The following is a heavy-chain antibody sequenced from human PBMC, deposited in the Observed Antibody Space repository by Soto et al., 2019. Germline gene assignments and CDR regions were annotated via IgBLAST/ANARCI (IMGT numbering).Heavy chain of an antibody. J-gene: IGHJ6*02. Sequence: PGGALRLSCAASGFTVSGYARTGGRQAPGEGLGWVSGISGSGGNIYYADSVKGRFTISRDNSKNALYLQINSLRAADTAVYSCPRRNSYGSGSYMSYYYGLDVWGQGTTVTVSS. CDR2: ISGSGGNI. D-gene: IGHD3-10*01. V-gene: IGHV3-23*01. CDR1: GFTVSGYA. CDR3: PRRNSYGSGSYMSYYYGLDV.